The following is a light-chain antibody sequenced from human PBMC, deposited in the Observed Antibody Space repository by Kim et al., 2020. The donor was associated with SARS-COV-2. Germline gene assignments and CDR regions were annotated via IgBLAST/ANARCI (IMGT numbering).Light chain of an antibody. V-gene: IGLV1-51*01. J-gene: IGLJ3*02. CDR3: GTWDTSLANGV. Sequence: QSVLTQPPSVSAAPGQEVTISCSGSSSNIGDNYVSWYQQLPGTAPKLLIYDNNKRPSGIPDRFSGSKSGTSATLGITGLQIGDEAEYYCGTWDTSLANGVFGGGTTLTVL. CDR1: SSNIGDNY. CDR2: DNN.